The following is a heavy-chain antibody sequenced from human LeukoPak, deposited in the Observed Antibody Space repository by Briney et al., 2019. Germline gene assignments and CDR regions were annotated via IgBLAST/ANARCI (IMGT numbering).Heavy chain of an antibody. D-gene: IGHD3-22*01. CDR1: GYTFTSYG. Sequence: ASVKVSCKASGYTFTSYGISWVRQAPGQGLEWMGWISAYNGNTNYAQKLQGRVTMTTDTSPSTAYMELRSLRSDDTAVYYCARRPNYYDSSGYDESWGQGTLVTVSS. V-gene: IGHV1-18*01. J-gene: IGHJ4*02. CDR2: ISAYNGNT. CDR3: ARRPNYYDSSGYDES.